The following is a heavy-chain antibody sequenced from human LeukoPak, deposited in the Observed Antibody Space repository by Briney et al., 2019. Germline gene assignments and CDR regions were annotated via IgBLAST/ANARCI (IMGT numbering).Heavy chain of an antibody. Sequence: GGSLRLSCAASGFTFSSYWMSWVRQAPGKGLEWVANIKQDGSEKYYVDSVKGRFTISRDNAKNSLYLQMNSLRAEDTAVYYCARVTYAGNVSYLYYFHMDVWGKGTTVTVSS. V-gene: IGHV3-7*01. CDR2: IKQDGSEK. CDR3: ARVTYAGNVSYLYYFHMDV. CDR1: GFTFSSYW. D-gene: IGHD2-8*01. J-gene: IGHJ6*03.